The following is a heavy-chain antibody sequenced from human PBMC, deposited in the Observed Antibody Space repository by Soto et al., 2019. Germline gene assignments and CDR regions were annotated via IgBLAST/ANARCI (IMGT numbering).Heavy chain of an antibody. CDR1: GGSINSGDFY. CDR2: IYYSGST. J-gene: IGHJ6*02. CDR3: ATRLVRDYYYGMDV. D-gene: IGHD3-9*01. V-gene: IGHV4-30-4*01. Sequence: QVQLQESGPGLVKPSQTLSLTCTVSGGSINSGDFYWSWIRQPPGKGLEWIGYIYYSGSTYYNPSRKSRLTISIDTSKNQFALKLRSVTATDTAVYDCATRLVRDYYYGMDVWGQGTTVTVSS.